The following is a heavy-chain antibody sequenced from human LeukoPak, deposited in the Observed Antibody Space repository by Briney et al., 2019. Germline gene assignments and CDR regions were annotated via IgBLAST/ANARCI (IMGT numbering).Heavy chain of an antibody. CDR1: GFTFSSYA. CDR3: ARDYRITFGGVIAGGYY. V-gene: IGHV3-30-3*01. Sequence: GALRLSCAASGFTFSSYAMHWVRQAPGKGLEWVAVISYDGSNKYYADSVKGRFTISRDNSRNTLYLQMNSLRAEETAVYYCARDYRITFGGVIAGGYYWGQGTLVTVSS. CDR2: ISYDGSNK. D-gene: IGHD3-16*02. J-gene: IGHJ4*02.